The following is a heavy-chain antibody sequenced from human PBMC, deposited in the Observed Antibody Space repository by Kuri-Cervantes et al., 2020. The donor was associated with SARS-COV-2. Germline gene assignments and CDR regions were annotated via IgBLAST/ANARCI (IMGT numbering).Heavy chain of an antibody. CDR3: ARGGSSGWYLGDAFDI. V-gene: IGHV4-39*07. J-gene: IGHJ3*02. CDR2: IYYSGTT. D-gene: IGHD6-19*01. Sequence: GSLRLSCTVSGGSISSSSYFWGWIRQPPGKGLEWIGSIYYSGTTYYNPSLKSRVTISVDTSKNQFSLKLSSVAAADTAVYYCARGGSSGWYLGDAFDIWGQGTMVTVSS. CDR1: GGSISSSSYF.